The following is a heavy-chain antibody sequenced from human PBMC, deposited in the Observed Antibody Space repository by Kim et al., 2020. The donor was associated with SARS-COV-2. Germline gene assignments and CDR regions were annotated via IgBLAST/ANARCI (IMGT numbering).Heavy chain of an antibody. CDR3: VRAAFIVVRGVTITQRVGFDV. V-gene: IGHV4-34*01. CDR1: GGSFSDF. Sequence: SETLSLTCAVYGGSFSDFWGWIRQPPGSGLEWIGEINESGTTNYNPSLKSRVSMSVDTSKSQFSLRLTSVTAADTAVYYCVRAAFIVVRGVTITQRVGFDVWGQGTTVTVSS. CDR2: INESGTT. J-gene: IGHJ3*01. D-gene: IGHD3-10*01.